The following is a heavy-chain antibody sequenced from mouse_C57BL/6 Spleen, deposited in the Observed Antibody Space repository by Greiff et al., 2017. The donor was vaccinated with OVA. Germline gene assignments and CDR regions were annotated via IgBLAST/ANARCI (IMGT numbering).Heavy chain of an antibody. CDR2: ISYSGST. CDR3: ARYGYDGLYAMDY. CDR1: GYSITSDY. V-gene: IGHV3-8*01. J-gene: IGHJ4*01. Sequence: LPSSCPGLAKPSQTLSLTCSVTGYSITSDYWNWIRKFPGNKLEYMGYISYSGSTYYNPSLKSRISITRDTSKNQYYLQLNSVTTEDTATYYCARYGYDGLYAMDYWGQGTSVTVSS. D-gene: IGHD2-2*01.